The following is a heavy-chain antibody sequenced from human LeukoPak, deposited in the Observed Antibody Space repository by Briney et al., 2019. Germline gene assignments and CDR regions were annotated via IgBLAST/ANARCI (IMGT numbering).Heavy chain of an antibody. Sequence: GGSLRLSCAASGFTFSSYSMNWVRQAPGKGLEWVSSISSSSSYIYYADSVKGRFTISRDNAKNSLYLQMNSLRAEDTAVYYCAREADSSGYYPIDYWGQGTLVTVSS. J-gene: IGHJ4*02. V-gene: IGHV3-21*01. CDR3: AREADSSGYYPIDY. D-gene: IGHD3-22*01. CDR1: GFTFSSYS. CDR2: ISSSSSYI.